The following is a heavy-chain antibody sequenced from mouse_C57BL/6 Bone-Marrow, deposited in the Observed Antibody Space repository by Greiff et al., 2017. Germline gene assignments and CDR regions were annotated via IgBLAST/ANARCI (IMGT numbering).Heavy chain of an antibody. V-gene: IGHV1-55*01. CDR2: IYPGSGST. D-gene: IGHD2-2*01. CDR1: GYTFTSYW. J-gene: IGHJ1*03. CDR3: LGYADWYFDV. Sequence: QVQLKQPGAELVKPGASVKMSCKASGYTFTSYWITWVKQRPGQGLEWIGDIYPGSGSTNYNEKFKSKATLAVDKSSSTAYMQLSSLTSEDSAVYYCLGYADWYFDVWGTGTTVTVSS.